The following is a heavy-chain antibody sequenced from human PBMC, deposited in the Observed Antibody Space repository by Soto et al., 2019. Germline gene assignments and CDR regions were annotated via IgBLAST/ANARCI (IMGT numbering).Heavy chain of an antibody. CDR2: ISYDGSNK. V-gene: IGHV3-30*18. D-gene: IGHD6-13*01. J-gene: IGHJ6*02. CDR3: AKDGDSSSWYLDYYYYGMDV. Sequence: SLRLSCAASGFTFSSYGMHWVRQAPGKGLEWVAVISYDGSNKYYADSVKGRFTISRDNSKNTLYLQMNSLRAEDTAVYYCAKDGDSSSWYLDYYYYGMDVWGQGTTVTVSS. CDR1: GFTFSSYG.